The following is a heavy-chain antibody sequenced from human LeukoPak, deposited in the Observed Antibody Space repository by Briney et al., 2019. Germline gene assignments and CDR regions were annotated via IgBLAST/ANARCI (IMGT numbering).Heavy chain of an antibody. D-gene: IGHD4-23*01. J-gene: IGHJ4*02. CDR1: GFTFNTYG. V-gene: IGHV3-23*01. Sequence: QTGGSLRLSCAASGFTFNTYGMSWVRQTPGKGLQWVSGISGSDGRTYYADSVKGRFTISRDISKSTLYLQMNSLRAEDTAVYYCARYYGGNSACDYWGQGTLVTVSS. CDR3: ARYYGGNSACDY. CDR2: ISGSDGRT.